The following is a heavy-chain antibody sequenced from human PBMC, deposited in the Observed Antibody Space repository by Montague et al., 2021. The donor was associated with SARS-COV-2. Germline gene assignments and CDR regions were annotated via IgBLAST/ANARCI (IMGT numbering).Heavy chain of an antibody. J-gene: IGHJ4*02. Sequence: SETLSLTCTVSGGSINSTTYYWAWIRQPPGKGLEWIGSVYYTGSNYYNPSLQSRGTMSVDTSKKQFSLKLSSVTAADTGVYYCARAIVDVTMMVVVMTGVEHYFDFWGQGTLVTVSS. D-gene: IGHD3-22*01. CDR1: GGSINSTTYY. CDR3: ARAIVDVTMMVVVMTGVEHYFDF. V-gene: IGHV4-39*01. CDR2: VYYTGSN.